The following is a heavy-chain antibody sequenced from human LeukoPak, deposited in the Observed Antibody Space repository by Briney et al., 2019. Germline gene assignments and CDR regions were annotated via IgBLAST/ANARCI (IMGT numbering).Heavy chain of an antibody. Sequence: PGGSLRLSCAASGFTFNNYAMNWVRQAPGKGLEWVSHITGPGDRTYFADSVKGRFTMSRDNSRNTLYLQMNSLRAEDTAVYYCAKDSVARSRVYDAFDIWGQGTMVSVSS. CDR1: GFTFNNYA. CDR3: AKDSVARSRVYDAFDI. J-gene: IGHJ3*02. CDR2: ITGPGDRT. D-gene: IGHD3-16*01. V-gene: IGHV3-23*01.